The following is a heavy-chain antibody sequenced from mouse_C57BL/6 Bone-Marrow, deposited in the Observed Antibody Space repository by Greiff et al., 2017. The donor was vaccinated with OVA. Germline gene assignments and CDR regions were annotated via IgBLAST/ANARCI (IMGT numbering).Heavy chain of an antibody. D-gene: IGHD1-1*01. J-gene: IGHJ1*03. CDR2: ISYSGST. V-gene: IGHV3-8*01. CDR1: GYSITSDY. CDR3: ARYPITTVVARYFDV. Sequence: EVQLQQSGPGLAKPSQTLSLTCSVTGYSITSDYWNWIRKFPGNKLEYMGYISYSGSTYYNPSLKSRISITRDTSKNQYYLQLNSVTTEDTATYYCARYPITTVVARYFDVWGTGTTVTVSS.